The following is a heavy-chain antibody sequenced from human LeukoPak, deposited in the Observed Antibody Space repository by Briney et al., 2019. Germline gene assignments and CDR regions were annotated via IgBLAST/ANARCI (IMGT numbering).Heavy chain of an antibody. D-gene: IGHD2-2*01. V-gene: IGHV1-46*01. CDR1: GYTFTSYY. CDR2: SNPTGGST. CDR3: ATAYCSSTSCYHPWDY. Sequence: GASVKVSCKASGYTFTSYYIHWVRQAPGQGLEWLGISNPTGGSTTSAQKFQGRLTMTGDTSTSTVYMELSSLKSEDTAVYYCATAYCSSTSCYHPWDYWGQGTLVTVSS. J-gene: IGHJ4*02.